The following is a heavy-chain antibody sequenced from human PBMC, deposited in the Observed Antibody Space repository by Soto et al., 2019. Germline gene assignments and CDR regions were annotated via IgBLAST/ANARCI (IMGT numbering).Heavy chain of an antibody. CDR2: ISSNGNPT. J-gene: IGHJ4*02. V-gene: IGHV3-64D*06. Sequence: VGSLRLSCAASGFSFSNYGMHWVRQAPGKGLEYVSSISSNGNPTYYADSVKGRFTISRDNSRNMLYLQMSSLRTEDSAVYYCVKDRSVDYWGQGTLVTVSS. CDR3: VKDRSVDY. CDR1: GFSFSNYG.